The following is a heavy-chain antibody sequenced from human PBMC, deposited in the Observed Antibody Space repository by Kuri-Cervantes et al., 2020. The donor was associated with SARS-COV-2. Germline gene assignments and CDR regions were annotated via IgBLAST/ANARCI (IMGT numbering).Heavy chain of an antibody. Sequence: SETLSLTCTVSGGSISSGGYYWGWIRQPPGKGLEFIGTIYYDERTYYNTSLKSRVTISVDTSKNQFSLKLSSVTAADTAVYYCARHDYWGQGTLVTVSS. CDR2: IYYDERT. CDR1: GGSISSGGYY. CDR3: ARHDY. J-gene: IGHJ4*02. V-gene: IGHV4-39*01.